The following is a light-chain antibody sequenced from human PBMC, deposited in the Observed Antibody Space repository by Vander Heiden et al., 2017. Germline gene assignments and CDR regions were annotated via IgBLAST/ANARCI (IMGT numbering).Light chain of an antibody. V-gene: IGKV4-1*01. Sequence: DIVMTQSPDSLAVSLGERATINCKSSPSVLYSSNNKNYLAWYQQKPGQPPKLLIYWASTRESGVPDRFIGSGSGTDFTLTISSLQAEDVAVYYCQQYYSTPQTFGQGTKLEIK. CDR2: WAS. CDR1: PSVLYSSNNKNY. J-gene: IGKJ2*01. CDR3: QQYYSTPQT.